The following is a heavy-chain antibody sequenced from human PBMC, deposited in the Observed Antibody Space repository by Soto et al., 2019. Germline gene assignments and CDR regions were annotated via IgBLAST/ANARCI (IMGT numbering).Heavy chain of an antibody. CDR2: IYYNGET. CDR3: ARHGSY. J-gene: IGHJ4*02. CDR1: GVSIRASSYY. V-gene: IGHV4-39*01. Sequence: SETLSLTCTVSGVSIRASSYYWGWIRQPPGKGLEWIGTIYYNGETFYHPSLKSRITMSIHTSKNQFSLNMTSVTAADTAVHYCARHGSYWGQGTLVTV.